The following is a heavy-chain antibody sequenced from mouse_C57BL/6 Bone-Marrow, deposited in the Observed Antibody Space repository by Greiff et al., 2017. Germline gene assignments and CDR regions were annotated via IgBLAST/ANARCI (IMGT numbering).Heavy chain of an antibody. J-gene: IGHJ2*01. D-gene: IGHD3-2*02. CDR1: GYTFTSYW. CDR2: IDPSDSYT. CDR3: AREGAQAPSYFDY. Sequence: QVQLQQPGAELVMPGASVKLSCKASGYTFTSYWMHWVKQRPGQGLEWIGEIDPSDSYTNYNQKFKGKSTLTVDKSSSTAYMQLSSLTSEDSAVYYCAREGAQAPSYFDYWGQGTTLTVSS. V-gene: IGHV1-69*01.